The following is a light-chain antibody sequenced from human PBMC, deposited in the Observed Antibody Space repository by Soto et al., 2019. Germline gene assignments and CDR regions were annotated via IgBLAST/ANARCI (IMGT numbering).Light chain of an antibody. CDR1: QSVSSN. J-gene: IGKJ1*01. CDR2: GAS. CDR3: QQYNNWRWT. Sequence: EIVMTQSPATLSVSPGERATLSCRASQSVSSNLAWYQQKPGQAPRLLIYGASTRATGIPARFSGSGSGTEFTLTFSSLQSEDFAVYYCQQYNNWRWTFGQGTKVDI. V-gene: IGKV3-15*01.